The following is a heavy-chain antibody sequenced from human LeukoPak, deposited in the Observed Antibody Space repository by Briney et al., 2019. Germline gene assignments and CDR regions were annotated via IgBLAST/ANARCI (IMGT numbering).Heavy chain of an antibody. Sequence: GGSLRLSCAASGFTFSSYGMHWVRQAPGKGLEWVAFIRYDGSNKYYADSVKGRFTISRDNSKNTLYLQMNSLRAEDTAVYYCAKDSNYYGSGYCYYYYGMDVWGQGTTVTVSS. CDR3: AKDSNYYGSGYCYYYYGMDV. CDR1: GFTFSSYG. J-gene: IGHJ6*02. V-gene: IGHV3-30*02. CDR2: IRYDGSNK. D-gene: IGHD3-10*01.